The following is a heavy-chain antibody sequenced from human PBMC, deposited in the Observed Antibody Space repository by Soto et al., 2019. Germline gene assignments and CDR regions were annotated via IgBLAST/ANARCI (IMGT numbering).Heavy chain of an antibody. V-gene: IGHV1-46*01. D-gene: IGHD2-2*01. CDR1: GYTFTSYY. CDR3: ARERASDIVVVPAAIPGMDV. J-gene: IGHJ6*02. Sequence: ASVKVSCKASGYTFTSYYIHWVRQAPGQGLEWMGIINPSGGSTSYAQKFQGRVTMTRDTSTSTVYMELSSLRSEDTAVYYCARERASDIVVVPAAIPGMDVWGQGTTVTVSS. CDR2: INPSGGST.